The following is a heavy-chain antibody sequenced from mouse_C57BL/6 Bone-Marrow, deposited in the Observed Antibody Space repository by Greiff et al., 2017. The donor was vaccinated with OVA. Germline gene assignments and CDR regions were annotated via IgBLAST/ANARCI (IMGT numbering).Heavy chain of an antibody. V-gene: IGHV5-15*01. D-gene: IGHD2-3*01. CDR3: ARQMDGYYPFDY. J-gene: IGHJ2*01. CDR1: GFTFSDYG. CDR2: ISNLAYSI. Sequence: EVKLMESGGGLVQPGGSLKLSCAASGFTFSDYGMAWVRQAPRKGPEWVAFISNLAYSIYYADTVTGRFTISRENAKNTLYLEMSSLRSEDTAMYYGARQMDGYYPFDYWGKGTTLTVSS.